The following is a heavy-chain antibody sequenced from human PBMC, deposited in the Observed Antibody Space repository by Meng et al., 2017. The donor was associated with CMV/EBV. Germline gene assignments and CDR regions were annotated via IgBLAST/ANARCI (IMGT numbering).Heavy chain of an antibody. CDR2: INPSGGST. D-gene: IGHD4-17*01. CDR1: GYTVTSYY. J-gene: IGHJ4*02. V-gene: IGHV1-46*01. Sequence: ASVKVSCKTSGYTVTSYYMHWVRQAPGQGLEWMGIINPSGGSTSYAQKFQGRVTMTRDTSTSTVYMELSSLRSEDTAVYYCARAGDGDAHFDYWGQGTLVTVSS. CDR3: ARAGDGDAHFDY.